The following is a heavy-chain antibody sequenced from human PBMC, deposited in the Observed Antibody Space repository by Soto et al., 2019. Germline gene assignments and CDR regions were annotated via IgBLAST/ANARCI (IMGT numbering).Heavy chain of an antibody. V-gene: IGHV3-30*18. CDR3: AKDRNLWAAAGPFDC. CDR2: ISYDGSNK. Sequence: GGSLRLSCAASGFTFSSYGMHFVGHAPCKGLEWVAVISYDGSNKYYADSVKGRFTISRDNSKNTLYLQMNSLRAEDTAVYYCAKDRNLWAAAGPFDCWGQGTLVTVSS. CDR1: GFTFSSYG. J-gene: IGHJ4*02. D-gene: IGHD6-13*01.